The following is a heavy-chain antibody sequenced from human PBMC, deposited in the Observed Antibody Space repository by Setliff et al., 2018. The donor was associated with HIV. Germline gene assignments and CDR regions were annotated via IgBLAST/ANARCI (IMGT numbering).Heavy chain of an antibody. CDR1: GYTFSSYG. D-gene: IGHD6-19*01. J-gene: IGHJ3*01. CDR3: ARVPYRSAWFSGGHDAFDV. Sequence: RASVKVSCKASGYTFSSYGISWVRQAPGQGLEWMGWISGYNGNTKYVQKLQGRVTMTTDTSTRTVYMELRSLRHDDTAEYFCARVPYRSAWFSGGHDAFDVWGQGTMVTVS. CDR2: ISGYNGNT. V-gene: IGHV1-18*01.